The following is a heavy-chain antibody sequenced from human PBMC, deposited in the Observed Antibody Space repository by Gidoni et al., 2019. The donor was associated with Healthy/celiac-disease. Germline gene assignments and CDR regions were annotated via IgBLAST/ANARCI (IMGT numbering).Heavy chain of an antibody. V-gene: IGHV3-66*02. Sequence: EVQLVESGGGLVQPGWSLRPSWAAAGFAVSRIYMRWVRQAPGKGLEWVSVIYSGVSTYYADSVKGRFTISRDNSNNTLYLQMNSLRAEDTAVYYCARCSEMATIFYYYYYGMDVWGQGTTVTVSS. CDR1: GFAVSRIY. CDR3: ARCSEMATIFYYYYYGMDV. CDR2: IYSGVST. J-gene: IGHJ6*02. D-gene: IGHD3-10*02.